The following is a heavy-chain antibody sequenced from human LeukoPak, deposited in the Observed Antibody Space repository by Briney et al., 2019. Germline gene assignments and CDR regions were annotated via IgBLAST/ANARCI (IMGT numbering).Heavy chain of an antibody. CDR3: ARPTFYVGSGHDAFDI. J-gene: IGHJ3*02. V-gene: IGHV4-39*01. CDR1: GDSITSGGYY. CDR2: IYYSGST. Sequence: SQTLSLTCTVSGDSITSGGYYWGWIRQPPGKGLEWIGTIYYSGSTYYNPSLKSRVTISVDTSKNQFSLKLSSVTAADTAVYYCARPTFYVGSGHDAFDIWGQGTMVTVSS. D-gene: IGHD3-22*01.